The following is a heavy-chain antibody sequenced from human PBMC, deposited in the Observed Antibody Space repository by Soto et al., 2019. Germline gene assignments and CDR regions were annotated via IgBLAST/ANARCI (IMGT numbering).Heavy chain of an antibody. D-gene: IGHD3-3*01. CDR1: GFSFSNYN. Sequence: HPGGSLRLSCVASGFSFSNYNMNWVLQAPGKGLEWVSYITDSSDTVHYADSVRGRFTISRDNAESSLYLQMNSLRDEDTAVYFCARDFGHGYYLDYWGRGTLVTVSS. CDR3: ARDFGHGYYLDY. J-gene: IGHJ4*02. V-gene: IGHV3-48*02. CDR2: ITDSSDTV.